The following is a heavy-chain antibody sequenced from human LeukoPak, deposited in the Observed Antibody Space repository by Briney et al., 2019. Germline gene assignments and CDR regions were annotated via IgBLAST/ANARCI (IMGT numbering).Heavy chain of an antibody. V-gene: IGHV4-34*01. D-gene: IGHD6-13*01. CDR2: INHSGST. Sequence: PSETLSLTCAVYGGSFSGYYWSWIRQPPGKGLEWIGEINHSGSTNYNPSLKSRVSISVDTSKNQFSLKLSSVTGADTAVYYCARAGSSAFFDYWGQGTLVTVSS. CDR3: ARAGSSAFFDY. J-gene: IGHJ4*02. CDR1: GGSFSGYY.